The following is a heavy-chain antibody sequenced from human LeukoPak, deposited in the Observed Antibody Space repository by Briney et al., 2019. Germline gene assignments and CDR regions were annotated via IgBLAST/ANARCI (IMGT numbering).Heavy chain of an antibody. Sequence: ASVNVFCKASGYTFTGYYMHWVRQTPGQGLEWMGRINPNSGGTNYAQKFQGRVTMTRDTSSSTAYMELSRLRSDDTAVYYRARAVGVVKTLGWFDPWGQGTLVTVSS. V-gene: IGHV1-2*06. CDR3: ARAVGVVKTLGWFDP. D-gene: IGHD3-3*01. CDR1: GYTFTGYY. CDR2: INPNSGGT. J-gene: IGHJ5*02.